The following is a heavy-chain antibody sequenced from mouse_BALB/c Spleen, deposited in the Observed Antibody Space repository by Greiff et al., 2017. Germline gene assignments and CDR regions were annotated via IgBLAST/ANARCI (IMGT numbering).Heavy chain of an antibody. Sequence: EVQVVESGGGLVQPGGSRKLSCAASGFTFSSFGMHWVRQAPEKGLEWVAYISSGSSTIYYADTVKGRFTISRDNPKNTLFLQMTSLRSEDTAMYYCARNSRYYFDYWGQGTTLTVSS. D-gene: IGHD2-14*01. CDR2: ISSGSSTI. CDR3: ARNSRYYFDY. CDR1: GFTFSSFG. V-gene: IGHV5-17*02. J-gene: IGHJ2*01.